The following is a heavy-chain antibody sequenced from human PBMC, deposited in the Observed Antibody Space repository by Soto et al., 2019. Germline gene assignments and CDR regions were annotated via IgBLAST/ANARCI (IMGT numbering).Heavy chain of an antibody. CDR1: GFTFSNYA. J-gene: IGHJ4*02. V-gene: IGHV3-23*01. CDR2: ISCSGGTT. CDR3: AKFFVETGSNSGWPWSFHY. D-gene: IGHD6-25*01. Sequence: EVQLLESGGGLVQPGRSLRLSCAASGFTFSNYAMSWVRQAPGQGLDWVSAISCSGGTTYYADSVKGRFTISRDTSNNTLFLQMNSLRAEDAAVYYCAKFFVETGSNSGWPWSFHYWGQGTLVTVSS.